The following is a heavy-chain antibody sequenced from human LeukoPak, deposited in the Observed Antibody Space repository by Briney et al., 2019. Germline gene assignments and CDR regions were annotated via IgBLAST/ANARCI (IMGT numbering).Heavy chain of an antibody. D-gene: IGHD7-27*01. V-gene: IGHV4-34*01. J-gene: IGHJ4*02. CDR1: GGSFSGYY. Sequence: SETLSLTCAVYGGSFSGYYWSWIRQPPGKGLEWIGEINHSGSTNYNPSLKSRVTISVDTSKNQFSLKLSSVTAADTAVYYCARETNWGSSVDYWGQGTLVTVSS. CDR2: INHSGST. CDR3: ARETNWGSSVDY.